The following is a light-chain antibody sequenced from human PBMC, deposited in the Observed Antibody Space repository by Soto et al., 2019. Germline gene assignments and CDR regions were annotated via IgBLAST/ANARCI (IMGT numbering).Light chain of an antibody. CDR3: QQYNKWPPWT. J-gene: IGKJ1*01. V-gene: IGKV3-15*01. Sequence: EIVMTQSPATLSVSAGERVTLSCRASQSVSVGLAWYQQRPGQAARLLIYGASTRATGRPVRFSGSGSGTEFSLAISSLQSEDFAFYYCQQYNKWPPWTFGQGTKVDIK. CDR2: GAS. CDR1: QSVSVG.